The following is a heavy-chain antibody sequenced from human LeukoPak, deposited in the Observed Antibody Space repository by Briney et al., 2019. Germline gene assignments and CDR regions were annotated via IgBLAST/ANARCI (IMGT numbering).Heavy chain of an antibody. V-gene: IGHV3-13*01. D-gene: IGHD6-19*01. J-gene: IGHJ4*02. CDR2: IGTAGNT. CDR1: GFTFSNYD. CDR3: ARSKSYSSGWTDFDY. Sequence: GGSLRLSCAASGFTFSNYDMHWVRQAPGKGLERVSVIGTAGNTYYLGSVKGRFTISRDNAKNSLFLQMNSLSAGDTAIYYCARSKSYSSGWTDFDYWGQGTLVTVSS.